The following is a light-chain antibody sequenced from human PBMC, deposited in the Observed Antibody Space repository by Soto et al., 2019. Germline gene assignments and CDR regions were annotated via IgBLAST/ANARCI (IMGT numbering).Light chain of an antibody. CDR2: GAS. CDR1: QSVGSNY. J-gene: IGKJ3*01. CDR3: QQYTTSPFT. Sequence: IVLTQSPGTLSLSPGERATLYCRASQSVGSNYSAWYQQKPGQAPRVLIYGASSRATGIPDRFSGSGSGADFTLTISRLEPEDFAVYYCQQYTTSPFTFGPGTKVDIK. V-gene: IGKV3-20*01.